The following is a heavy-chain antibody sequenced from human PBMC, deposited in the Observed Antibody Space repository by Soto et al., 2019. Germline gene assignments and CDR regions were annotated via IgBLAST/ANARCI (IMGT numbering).Heavy chain of an antibody. CDR3: ARLQFGEGFDY. CDR1: GGSISTYY. D-gene: IGHD3-10*01. CDR2: ILHTGGT. J-gene: IGHJ4*02. Sequence: KPSETLSLTCTVSGGSISTYYWSWIRQPPGRGLEWIGYILHTGGTQYNPSLKSRVSMSVDKSKNQFSLHLTSVTAADTAVYYCARLQFGEGFDYWGQGALVTVSS. V-gene: IGHV4-59*12.